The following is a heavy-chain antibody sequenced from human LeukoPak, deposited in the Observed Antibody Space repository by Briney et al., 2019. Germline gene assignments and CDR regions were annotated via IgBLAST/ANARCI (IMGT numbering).Heavy chain of an antibody. CDR2: INHDGTT. D-gene: IGHD2-2*02. CDR3: AREGAYTNFVNRFDA. V-gene: IGHV4-34*01. Sequence: SETLSLTCAVYGGSFRDYYWSWIRHPPGKGLEWIGEINHDGTTNYNPSLKSRVIMSVDASKSQFFLTLTPVTAADTAVYYCAREGAYTNFVNRFDAWGLGTLVTVSS. J-gene: IGHJ5*02. CDR1: GGSFRDYY.